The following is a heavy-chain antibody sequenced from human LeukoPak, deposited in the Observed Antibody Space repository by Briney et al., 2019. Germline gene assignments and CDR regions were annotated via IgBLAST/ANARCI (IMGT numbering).Heavy chain of an antibody. V-gene: IGHV4-39*01. Sequence: SETLSLTCTVSGGSISSSSYYWGWIRQPPGKGLEWIGSIYYSGSTYYNPSLKSRVTISVDTSKNQFSLKLSSVTAADTAVYYCASQTPGYSSSWYGYYFDYWGQGTLVTVSS. CDR3: ASQTPGYSSSWYGYYFDY. D-gene: IGHD6-13*01. CDR2: IYYSGST. J-gene: IGHJ4*02. CDR1: GGSISSSSYY.